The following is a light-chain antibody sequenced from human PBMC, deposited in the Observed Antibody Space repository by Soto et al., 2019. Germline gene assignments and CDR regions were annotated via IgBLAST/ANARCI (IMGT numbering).Light chain of an antibody. Sequence: DIQMTQSPSSLSASVGDRVTITCRASQNIRSYLNWYQQKPGKAPQLLIYATSSLQTGVPSRFSVSGSGTDFSLGISDLQPEDSATYYCQQGYSSRWTSGRGTKVEI. J-gene: IGKJ1*01. V-gene: IGKV1-39*01. CDR2: ATS. CDR3: QQGYSSRWT. CDR1: QNIRSY.